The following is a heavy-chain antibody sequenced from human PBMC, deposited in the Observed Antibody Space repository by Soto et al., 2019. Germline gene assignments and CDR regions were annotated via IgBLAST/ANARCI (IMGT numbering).Heavy chain of an antibody. Sequence: PXGTLSLTCSVSGGSISRYCWSWIRQPPGKGLEWIGYAYYSGDTGYNPSLQSRVTMAVDTSKNQVSLKLTSVTAADTAVYYCARDRSTYGGGGTGEVKENWFDPWGQGALVTVSS. J-gene: IGHJ5*02. CDR1: GGSISRYC. D-gene: IGHD2-8*01. V-gene: IGHV4-59*01. CDR2: AYYSGDT. CDR3: ARDRSTYGGGGTGEVKENWFDP.